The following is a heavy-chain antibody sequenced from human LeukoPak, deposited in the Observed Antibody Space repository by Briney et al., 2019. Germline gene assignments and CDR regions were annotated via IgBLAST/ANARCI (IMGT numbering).Heavy chain of an antibody. V-gene: IGHV3-30*03. CDR2: ISYDGSKT. Sequence: GGSLRLSCAASGFTFSSYSMNWVRQAPGKGLEWVAAISYDGSKTYYTDSVKGRFTISRDDPSDTLSLQMDSLRAEDTALYYCATSTTVAGTFWFDPRGQGTLVIVSS. CDR1: GFTFSSYS. CDR3: ATSTTVAGTFWFDP. J-gene: IGHJ5*02. D-gene: IGHD6-19*01.